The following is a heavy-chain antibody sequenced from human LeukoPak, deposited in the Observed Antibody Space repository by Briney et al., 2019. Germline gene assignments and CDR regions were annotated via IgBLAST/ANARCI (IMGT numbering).Heavy chain of an antibody. Sequence: SETLSLTCTVSGGSISSSSYYWGWIRQPPGKGLEWIGSIYYSGSTYYNPSLKSRVTISVDTSKNQFSLKLSSVTAADTAVYYCARGTPIAARHREWFDPWGQGTLVTVSS. J-gene: IGHJ5*02. CDR3: ARGTPIAARHREWFDP. CDR1: GGSISSSSYY. D-gene: IGHD6-6*01. V-gene: IGHV4-39*07. CDR2: IYYSGST.